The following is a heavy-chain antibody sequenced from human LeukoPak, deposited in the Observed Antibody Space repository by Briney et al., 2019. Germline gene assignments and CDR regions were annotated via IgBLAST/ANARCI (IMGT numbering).Heavy chain of an antibody. J-gene: IGHJ3*02. V-gene: IGHV1-69*05. CDR1: GGTFSSYA. CDR3: ATLSPSYGSGSLADAFDI. CDR2: IIPIFGTA. D-gene: IGHD3-10*01. Sequence: ASVKVSCKASGGTFSSYAISWVRQAPGQGLEWMGRIIPIFGTANYAQKFQGRVTIITDESTSTAYMELSSLRSEDTAVYYCATLSPSYGSGSLADAFDIWGQGTMVTVSS.